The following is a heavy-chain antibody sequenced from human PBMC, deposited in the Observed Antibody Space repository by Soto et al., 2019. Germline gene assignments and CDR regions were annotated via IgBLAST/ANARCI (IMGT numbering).Heavy chain of an antibody. Sequence: ASVKVSCKASGYTFTSYDINWVRQATGQGLEWMGWMNPNSGNTGYAQKFQGRVTMTRNTSISTAYMELCSLRSEDTAVYYCARVGVAGFWSGYYRYALDVWGQGTTVTVSS. CDR1: GYTFTSYD. V-gene: IGHV1-8*01. J-gene: IGHJ6*02. CDR3: ARVGVAGFWSGYYRYALDV. D-gene: IGHD3-3*01. CDR2: MNPNSGNT.